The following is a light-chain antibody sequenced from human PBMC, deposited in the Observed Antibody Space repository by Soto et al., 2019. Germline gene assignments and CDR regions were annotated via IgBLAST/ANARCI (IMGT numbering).Light chain of an antibody. CDR1: SDDIVTYDN. Sequence: SALAQPASVSGSSGQSITISCTGSSDDIVTYDNISCHQHHRAKAPNLLIFGVYDRPSGVSARFSVYKSGNTAYLSIIGLKLDDEAVYFCSSYTRGSTLSWVFGTGTKVTVL. CDR2: GVY. CDR3: SSYTRGSTLSWV. V-gene: IGLV2-14*01. J-gene: IGLJ1*01.